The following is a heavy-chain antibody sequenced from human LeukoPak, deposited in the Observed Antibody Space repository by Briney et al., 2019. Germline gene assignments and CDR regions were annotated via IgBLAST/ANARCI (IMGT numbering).Heavy chain of an antibody. J-gene: IGHJ5*01. V-gene: IGHV4-39*01. CDR1: GGSISSSSYY. Sequence: SETLSLTCTVSGGSISSSSYYWGWIRQPPGKGLEWIGSIYYSGSTYYNPSLKSRVTISVDTSKNQFSLKLSSVTAADTAVYYCASGDKSGYDDSWGQGTLVTVSS. CDR3: ASGDKSGYDDS. D-gene: IGHD5-12*01. CDR2: IYYSGST.